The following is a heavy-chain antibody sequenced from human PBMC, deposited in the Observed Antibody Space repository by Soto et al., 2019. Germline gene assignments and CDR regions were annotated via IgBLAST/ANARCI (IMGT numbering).Heavy chain of an antibody. CDR3: ARSDGRY. Sequence: SETLSLTCTVSGGSISSYYWSWIRQPPGRGLDWIGYIYYSGSTNYNPSLKSRVTISVDTSKNQFSLKLSSVTAADTAVYYCARSDGRYWGQGTLVTVSS. J-gene: IGHJ4*02. V-gene: IGHV4-59*01. CDR1: GGSISSYY. CDR2: IYYSGST.